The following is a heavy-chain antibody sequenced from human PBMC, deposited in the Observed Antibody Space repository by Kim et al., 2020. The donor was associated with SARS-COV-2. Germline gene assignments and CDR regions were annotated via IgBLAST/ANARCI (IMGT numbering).Heavy chain of an antibody. Sequence: GGSLRLSCRTSGFTFGEYAMTWVRQSPGRGLEWVGFIGSKPYGATTQYAASVKGRFTISTDDSESIVYLQMNSLKTEDTALYYCTRDRGRWDLDWGQGTLVTVSS. D-gene: IGHD1-26*01. J-gene: IGHJ4*02. V-gene: IGHV3-49*04. CDR1: GFTFGEYA. CDR3: TRDRGRWDLD. CDR2: IGSKPYGATT.